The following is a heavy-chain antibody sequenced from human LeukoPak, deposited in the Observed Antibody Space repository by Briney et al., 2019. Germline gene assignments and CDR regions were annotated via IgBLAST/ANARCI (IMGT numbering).Heavy chain of an antibody. V-gene: IGHV3-53*01. Sequence: GGSLRLSCAASGFTFSNYAMTWVRQAPGKGLEWVSVIYSGGSTYYADSVKGRFTISRDNSKNTLYLQMNSLRAEDTAVYYCASNDILTGSYWGQGTLVTVSS. CDR3: ASNDILTGSY. CDR2: IYSGGST. D-gene: IGHD3-9*01. CDR1: GFTFSNYA. J-gene: IGHJ4*02.